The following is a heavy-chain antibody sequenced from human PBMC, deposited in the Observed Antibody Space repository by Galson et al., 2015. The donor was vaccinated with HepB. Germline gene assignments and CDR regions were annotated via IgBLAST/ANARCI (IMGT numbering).Heavy chain of an antibody. CDR3: AKAEAVVVPAAMQEIAAAPYGMDV. CDR2: ISYDGSNK. J-gene: IGHJ6*02. V-gene: IGHV3-30*18. CDR1: GFTFSSYG. Sequence: SLRLSCAASGFTFSSYGMHWVRQAPGKGLEWVEVISYDGSNKYYADSVKGRFTISRDNSKNTLYLQMNSLRAEDTAVYYCAKAEAVVVPAAMQEIAAAPYGMDVWGQGTTVTVSS. D-gene: IGHD2-2*01.